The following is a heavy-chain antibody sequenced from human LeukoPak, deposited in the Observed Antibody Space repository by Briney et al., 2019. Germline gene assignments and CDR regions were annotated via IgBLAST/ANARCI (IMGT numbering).Heavy chain of an antibody. J-gene: IGHJ4*02. CDR1: SGSMTSYY. CDR3: ASQVHWAAALDS. CDR2: IFHTGTA. Sequence: SETQSLTCNVSSGSMTSYYWSWIRQPPGRGLEWIGYIFHTGTATYNPSLKSRFTMSVDTSQKQFSLKVTSVTAADTAVYYCASQVHWAAALDSWGQGTLVSVSS. V-gene: IGHV4-59*08. D-gene: IGHD6-13*01.